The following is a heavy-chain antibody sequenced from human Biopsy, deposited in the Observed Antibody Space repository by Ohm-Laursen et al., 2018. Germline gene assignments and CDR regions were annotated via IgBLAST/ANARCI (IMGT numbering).Heavy chain of an antibody. CDR3: ARGVPHYDGSGFPLAGYWYFDL. CDR2: ISYSGTT. J-gene: IGHJ2*01. V-gene: IGHV4-31*01. CDR1: GGSIGGGEYY. Sequence: TLSLTCPVSGGSIGGGEYYWNWIRQHSGKGLEWIGLISYSGTTFYNPSLESLLTISIDTSKNHFSLNLRFVTAADTAVYYCARGVPHYDGSGFPLAGYWYFDLWGRGTLVTVSS. D-gene: IGHD3-22*01.